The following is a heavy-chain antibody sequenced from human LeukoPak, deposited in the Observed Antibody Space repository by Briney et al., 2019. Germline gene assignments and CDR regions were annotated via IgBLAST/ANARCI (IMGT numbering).Heavy chain of an antibody. CDR3: PSSIRKLLLN. Sequence: ASVKVSCKASGYTFTSYDINWVRQATGQGLEWMGWMNTNSGNTGYAQKFQGRVTITRNTSIRTAYLELSSLRSEDTAVYYCPSSIRKLLLNWGQGTLVTVSS. CDR1: GYTFTSYD. V-gene: IGHV1-8*03. CDR2: MNTNSGNT. D-gene: IGHD2-15*01. J-gene: IGHJ4*02.